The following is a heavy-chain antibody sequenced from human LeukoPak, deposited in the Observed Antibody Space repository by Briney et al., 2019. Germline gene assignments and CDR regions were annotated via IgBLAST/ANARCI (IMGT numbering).Heavy chain of an antibody. V-gene: IGHV4-39*07. D-gene: IGHD3-22*01. Sequence: PSETLSLTCTVSGGSISSSSYYWGWIRQPPGKGLEWIGSIYYSGSTYYNPSLKSRVTISVDTSKNQFSLKLSSVTAADTAVYYCAREFSNPSSITMILVTKGGAFDIWGQGTMVTVSS. CDR2: IYYSGST. CDR3: AREFSNPSSITMILVTKGGAFDI. J-gene: IGHJ3*02. CDR1: GGSISSSSYY.